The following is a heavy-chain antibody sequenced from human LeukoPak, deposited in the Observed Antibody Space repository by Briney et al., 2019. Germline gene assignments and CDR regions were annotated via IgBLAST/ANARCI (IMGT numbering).Heavy chain of an antibody. CDR3: AKDNQPSNYYDSSGYLHY. CDR2: ISGSGGST. V-gene: IGHV3-23*01. Sequence: GGSLRLSCAASGFTFNDYYMSWIRQAPGKGLEWVSAISGSGGSTYYADSVKGRFTISRDNSKNTLYLQMNSLRAEDTAVYYCAKDNQPSNYYDSSGYLHYWGQGTLVTVSS. D-gene: IGHD3-22*01. J-gene: IGHJ4*02. CDR1: GFTFNDYY.